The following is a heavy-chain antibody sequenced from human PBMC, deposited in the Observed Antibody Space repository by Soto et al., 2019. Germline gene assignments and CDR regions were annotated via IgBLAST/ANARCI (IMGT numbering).Heavy chain of an antibody. V-gene: IGHV3-23*01. CDR2: ISDTGAST. CDR1: GFTFKESA. D-gene: IGHD2-8*01. CDR3: ARYGTRGDW. Sequence: PGGSLRLSCAASGFTFKESAMNWVRQAPGKGLEWVASISDTGASTWYAESVRGRLSISRDNAKDSLYLHLNSLRVGDTAVYYCARYGTRGDWWGLGTQVTVSS. J-gene: IGHJ5*01.